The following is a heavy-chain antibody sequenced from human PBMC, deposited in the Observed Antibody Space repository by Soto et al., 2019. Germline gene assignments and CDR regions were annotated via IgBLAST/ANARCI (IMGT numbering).Heavy chain of an antibody. V-gene: IGHV1-46*01. D-gene: IGHD5-18*01. J-gene: IGHJ6*02. CDR1: GYTFTSYY. Sequence: GASVKVSCKASGYTFTSYYMHWVRQAPGQGLEWMGIINPSGGSTSYAQKFQGRVTMTRDTSTSTVYMELSSLRSEDTAVYYCARGRDTGTPVWANYYYYGMDVWGQGTTVTVSS. CDR3: ARGRDTGTPVWANYYYYGMDV. CDR2: INPSGGST.